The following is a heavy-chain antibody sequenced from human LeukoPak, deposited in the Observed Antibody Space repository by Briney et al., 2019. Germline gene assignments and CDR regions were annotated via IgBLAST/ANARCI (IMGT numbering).Heavy chain of an antibody. D-gene: IGHD5-18*01. CDR2: ISYDGSNK. Sequence: PGGSLRLSCAASGFTFSSYAMHWVRKAPGKGLEWVAVISYDGSNKYYADSVKGRFTISRDNSKNTLYLQMNSLRAGDTAVYYCAGFRGYSYGLDYWGQGTLVTVSS. CDR3: AGFRGYSYGLDY. J-gene: IGHJ4*02. V-gene: IGHV3-30-3*01. CDR1: GFTFSSYA.